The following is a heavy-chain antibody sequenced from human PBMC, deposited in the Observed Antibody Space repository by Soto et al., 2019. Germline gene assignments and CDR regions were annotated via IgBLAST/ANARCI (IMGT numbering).Heavy chain of an antibody. D-gene: IGHD2-2*01. CDR3: ARAQCSSTSCRYNWFDP. V-gene: IGHV1-18*01. CDR2: ISAYNGNT. CDR1: GYTFTSYG. J-gene: IGHJ5*02. Sequence: ASVKVSCKASGYTFTSYGISWVRQAPGQGLEWMGWISAYNGNTNYAQKLQGRVTMTTDTSTSTAYMELRSLRSDDTVVYYCARAQCSSTSCRYNWFDPWGQGTLVTVSS.